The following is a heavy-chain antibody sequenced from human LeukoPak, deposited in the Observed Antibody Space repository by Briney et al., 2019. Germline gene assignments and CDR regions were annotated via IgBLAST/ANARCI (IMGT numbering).Heavy chain of an antibody. CDR1: GYTFNSYG. CDR2: ISGYNGNT. V-gene: IGHV1-18*01. D-gene: IGHD1-26*01. CDR3: ARIVGATEEWFDP. Sequence: ASVKVSCKASGYTFNSYGISWVRQAPGQGLEWMGWISGYNGNTKYVQKFQGRVTMTTDTSTSTAYMELRSLRSDDTAVYYCARIVGATEEWFDPWGQGTLVTVSS. J-gene: IGHJ5*02.